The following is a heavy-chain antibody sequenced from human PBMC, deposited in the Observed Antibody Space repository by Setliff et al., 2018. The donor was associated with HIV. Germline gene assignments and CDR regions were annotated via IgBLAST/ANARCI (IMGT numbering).Heavy chain of an antibody. CDR1: GGSMRSTTYY. V-gene: IGHV4-39*03. CDR3: CRTLISSTLTARARPRYFDL. Sequence: ETLSLTCTVSGGSMRSTTYYWGWVRQPPGKGLEWIGNVHFSGTTYYNPSLKSRVTISVDPSQNQFSLRLISVTAADTAIYYCCRTLISSTLTARARPRYFDLWGRGTLVTVSS. J-gene: IGHJ2*01. CDR2: VHFSGTT. D-gene: IGHD2-2*01.